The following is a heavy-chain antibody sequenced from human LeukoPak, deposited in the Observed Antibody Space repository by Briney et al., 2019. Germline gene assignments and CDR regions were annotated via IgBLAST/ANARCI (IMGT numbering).Heavy chain of an antibody. Sequence: SETLSLTCTVSGGSISNYFWSWIRQPAGKGLEWIGRIHDNGDSNHNPSLKSRVTMSLDTSRNQVSRKLASVPAADTAVYYCARAPSGCGGTCPSDHWGPGTQATVSS. D-gene: IGHD2-15*01. CDR1: GGSISNYF. V-gene: IGHV4-4*07. J-gene: IGHJ4*02. CDR3: ARAPSGCGGTCPSDH. CDR2: IHDNGDS.